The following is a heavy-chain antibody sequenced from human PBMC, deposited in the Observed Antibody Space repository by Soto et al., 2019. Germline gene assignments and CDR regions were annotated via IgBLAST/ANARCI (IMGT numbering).Heavy chain of an antibody. CDR1: GGSISSYY. CDR2: IYYSGST. J-gene: IGHJ4*02. Sequence: SETLSLTCTVSGGSISSYYWSWIRQPPGKGLEWIGYIYYSGSTNYNPSLKSRVTISVDTSKNQFSLKLSSVTAADTAVYYCARGGSYFGLLRYWGQGTLVTVSS. CDR3: ARGGSYFGLLRY. V-gene: IGHV4-59*08. D-gene: IGHD1-26*01.